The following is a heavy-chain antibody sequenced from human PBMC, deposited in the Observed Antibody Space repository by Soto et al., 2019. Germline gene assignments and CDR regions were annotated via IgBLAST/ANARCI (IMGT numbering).Heavy chain of an antibody. CDR2: ISSSGSTI. CDR3: ARAHCSSTSCYPGEGSNFLDY. D-gene: IGHD2-2*01. CDR1: GFTFSDYY. J-gene: IGHJ4*02. V-gene: IGHV3-11*01. Sequence: PGGSLRLSCAASGFTFSDYYMSWIRQAPGKGLEWVSYISSSGSTIYYADSVKGRFTISRDNAKNSLYLQMNSLRAEDTAVYYCARAHCSSTSCYPGEGSNFLDYWGQGTLVTVSS.